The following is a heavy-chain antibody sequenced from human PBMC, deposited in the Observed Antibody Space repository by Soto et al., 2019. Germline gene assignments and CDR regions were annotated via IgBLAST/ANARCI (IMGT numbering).Heavy chain of an antibody. V-gene: IGHV3-23*01. CDR1: GFTFSNSA. CDR2: ISGSGGST. CDR3: ANDSYDGPGSNPFDP. J-gene: IGHJ5*02. D-gene: IGHD3-10*01. Sequence: GRSLTLSCAASGFTFSNSAMSWVRQAPGKGLEWVSSISGSGGSTYYADSVEGRFTISRDNSKHTLYLQMNSLRAEDTAVYYCANDSYDGPGSNPFDPWGQGTPLTVSS.